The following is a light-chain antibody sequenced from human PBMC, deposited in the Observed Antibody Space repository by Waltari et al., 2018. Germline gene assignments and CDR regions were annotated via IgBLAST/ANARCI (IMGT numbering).Light chain of an antibody. CDR2: DVN. CDR3: CSHAGGFSAL. CDR1: STDVGGYNY. Sequence: QSALTQPRSVSGSPGQSVTVSCTGTSTDVGGYNYVSWYQQHPGKVPRLMIYDVNKRSSGVPDRFSGSKSGNTASLTISGLQAEDEADYYCCSHAGGFSALFGGGTKVTVL. J-gene: IGLJ2*01. V-gene: IGLV2-11*01.